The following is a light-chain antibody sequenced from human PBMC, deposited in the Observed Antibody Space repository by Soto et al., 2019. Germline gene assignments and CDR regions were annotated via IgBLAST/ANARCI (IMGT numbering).Light chain of an antibody. CDR2: GAS. CDR3: QQYNKWAPYT. J-gene: IGKJ2*01. V-gene: IGKV3-15*01. CDR1: QSVSSN. Sequence: EIVMTQSPATLSVSPGERATLSCRASQSVSSNLAWYQQKPGQAPRLLIYGASTMATGIPARFSGSGSGTEFTLTISSLQSEDFAVYYCQQYNKWAPYTFGQGTKLEIK.